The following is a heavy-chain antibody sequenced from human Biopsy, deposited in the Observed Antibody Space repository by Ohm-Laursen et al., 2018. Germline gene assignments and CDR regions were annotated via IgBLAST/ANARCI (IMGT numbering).Heavy chain of an antibody. CDR1: GYTFTSYG. CDR2: INTENGNT. D-gene: IGHD1-1*01. CDR3: ARAKLEPVYYYYGMDV. Sequence: SSVKVSCNASGYTFTSYGISWVRQAPGQGLEWMGWINTENGNTIYAQNLQGRVTMTADTSTSTAYMEVTSLISDDTAVYYCARAKLEPVYYYYGMDVWGQGTTVTVSS. J-gene: IGHJ6*02. V-gene: IGHV1-18*01.